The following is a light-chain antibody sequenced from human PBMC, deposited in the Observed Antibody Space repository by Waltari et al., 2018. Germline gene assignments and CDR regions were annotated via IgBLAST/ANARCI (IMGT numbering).Light chain of an antibody. J-gene: IGKJ2*01. CDR1: QSVSRNY. Sequence: EIVLTQSPGTLSLSPGERATLSCRASQSVSRNYLAWYQQKPGPAPRLLIYDASSRATGIPDRFSGSGSGTDFTLTISRLEPEDFAVYYCQQYGRSPPYTFGQGTKLEIK. CDR2: DAS. V-gene: IGKV3-20*01. CDR3: QQYGRSPPYT.